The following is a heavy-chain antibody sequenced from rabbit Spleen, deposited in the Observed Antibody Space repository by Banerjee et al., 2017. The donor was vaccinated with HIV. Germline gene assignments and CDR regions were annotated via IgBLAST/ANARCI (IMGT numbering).Heavy chain of an antibody. CDR2: IYTGNSKT. V-gene: IGHV1S45*01. CDR1: GFSFSDRDV. Sequence: QEQLEESGGGLVKPEGSLTLTCKASGFSFSDRDVMCWVRQAPGKGLEWIACIYTGNSKTYYATWAKGRFTVSKTSSTTVTLQMTSLTAADTATYFCARDSGTSFSSYGMDLWGPGTLVTV. J-gene: IGHJ6*01. CDR3: ARDSGTSFSSYGMDL. D-gene: IGHD8-1*01.